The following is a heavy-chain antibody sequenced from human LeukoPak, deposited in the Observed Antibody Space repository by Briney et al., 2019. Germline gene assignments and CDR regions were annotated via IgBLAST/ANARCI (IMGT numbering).Heavy chain of an antibody. D-gene: IGHD1-1*01. J-gene: IGHJ4*02. CDR3: ATWRTAKTGFDY. CDR1: GGSISSYY. Sequence: SETLSLTCTVSGGSISSYYWIWIRQPPGKGLEWIGYFYYSGSTNYNPSLKSRVTISVDTSKNQFSLKLSSVTAADTAVYYCATWRTAKTGFDYWGQGTLVTVSS. CDR2: FYYSGST. V-gene: IGHV4-59*08.